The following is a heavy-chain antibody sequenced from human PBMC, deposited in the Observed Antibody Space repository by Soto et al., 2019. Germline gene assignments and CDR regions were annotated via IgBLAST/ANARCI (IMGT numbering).Heavy chain of an antibody. V-gene: IGHV3-23*01. Sequence: EVQLLESGGGLVQPVGSLRLSCAASGFTFSSYAISWVRQAPGKGLEWDSSISGSGGSTYYAESVKGRFTISRDNAKNTLFLQMSCLILEDTAVHYCAKGTSGTAVVTATIWGQGTLVTVSS. CDR2: ISGSGGST. D-gene: IGHD2-21*02. J-gene: IGHJ4*02. CDR3: AKGTSGTAVVTATI. CDR1: GFTFSSYA.